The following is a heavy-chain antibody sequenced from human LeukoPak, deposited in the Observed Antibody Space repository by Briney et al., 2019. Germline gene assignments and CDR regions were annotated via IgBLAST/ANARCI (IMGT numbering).Heavy chain of an antibody. CDR2: IYYSGST. CDR1: GGSISSYH. V-gene: IGHV4-59*08. CDR3: ARRDGYCSGGTCGYFYMDV. J-gene: IGHJ6*03. D-gene: IGHD2-15*01. Sequence: SEALSLTCTVSGGSISSYHWRWIRQPPGKGLECLGYIYYSGSTNSNPSLKSRVTISVATSKSQFSLKLTSVTAADTAVYYCARRDGYCSGGTCGYFYMDVWGKGTTVTVSS.